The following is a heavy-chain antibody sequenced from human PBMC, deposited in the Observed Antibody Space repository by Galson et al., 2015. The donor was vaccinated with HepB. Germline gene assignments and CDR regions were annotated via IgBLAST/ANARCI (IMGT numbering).Heavy chain of an antibody. J-gene: IGHJ5*01. CDR2: IYWDDDK. Sequence: PALVKPTQTLTLTCSFSGFSLSTSGVGVGWIRQPPGKAPECLALIYWDDDKRYNPSLKTRLTITKDTSNTQVVLIMTNMDPVDTATYYCAHRGLHTGDWDTGWFDSWGRGALVTVSS. V-gene: IGHV2-5*02. D-gene: IGHD2-21*02. CDR1: GFSLSTSGVG. CDR3: AHRGLHTGDWDTGWFDS.